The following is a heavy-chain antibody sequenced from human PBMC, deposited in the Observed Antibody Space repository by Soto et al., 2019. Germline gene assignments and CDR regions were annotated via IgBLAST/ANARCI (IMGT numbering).Heavy chain of an antibody. Sequence: QLQLEQSGAEVKQPGSSVKVSCRASGGTFSSYGITWLRQAPGQGLDWMGGIIPILGATTYATNFQGRVKISADKGTSTAYMELTSLRSEDTAVYYCARGVGDHTIRGWFDPWGQGTLVTVSS. CDR1: GGTFSSYG. CDR2: IIPILGAT. D-gene: IGHD4-17*01. V-gene: IGHV1-69*06. CDR3: ARGVGDHTIRGWFDP. J-gene: IGHJ5*02.